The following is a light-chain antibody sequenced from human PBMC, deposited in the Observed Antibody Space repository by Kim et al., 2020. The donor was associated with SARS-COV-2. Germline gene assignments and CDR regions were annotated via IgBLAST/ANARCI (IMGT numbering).Light chain of an antibody. CDR3: QQYGSSPLT. CDR2: GAS. CDR1: QSVSRDC. J-gene: IGKJ4*01. V-gene: IGKV3-20*01. Sequence: EIVLTQSPGTLSLSPGEGATLSCRASQSVSRDCLAWYQQKPGQTPRLSIYGASNRATGISDRFSGSGSGTDFTLTISRLEPEDSAVYYCQQYGSSPLTFGGGTKLEIK.